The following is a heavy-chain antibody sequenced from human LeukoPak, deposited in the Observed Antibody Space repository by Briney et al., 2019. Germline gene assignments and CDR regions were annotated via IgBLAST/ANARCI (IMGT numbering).Heavy chain of an antibody. CDR1: GYTFTDYY. J-gene: IGHJ4*02. CDR2: INPNSGGT. CDR3: ARVLRQYQLLLGY. Sequence: ASVKVSCKASGYTFTDYYMHWVRQAPGQGLEWMGWINPNSGGTNYAQKFQGRVTMTRDKSISTAYMELYSLRSDDTAVYYCARVLRQYQLLLGYWGQGTLVTVSS. V-gene: IGHV1-2*02. D-gene: IGHD2-2*01.